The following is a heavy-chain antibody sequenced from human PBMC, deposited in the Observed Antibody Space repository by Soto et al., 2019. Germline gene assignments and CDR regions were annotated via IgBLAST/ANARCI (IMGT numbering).Heavy chain of an antibody. CDR1: GGSISSSSYY. CDR3: ARPDQYSSSWTEFDY. J-gene: IGHJ4*02. CDR2: IYYSGST. V-gene: IGHV4-39*01. D-gene: IGHD6-13*01. Sequence: SETLSLTCTVSGGSISSSSYYWGWIRQPPGKGLEWIGSIYYSGSTYYNPSLKSRVTISVDTSKNQFSLKLSSVTAADTAVYYCARPDQYSSSWTEFDYWGQGTLVTVSS.